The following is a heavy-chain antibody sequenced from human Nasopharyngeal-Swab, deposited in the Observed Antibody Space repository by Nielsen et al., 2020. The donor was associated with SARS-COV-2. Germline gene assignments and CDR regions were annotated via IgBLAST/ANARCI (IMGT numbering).Heavy chain of an antibody. CDR2: ISGSGGGT. Sequence: GGSLRLSCAASGFTFSSYAMSWVRQAPGKGLEWVSAISGSGGGTYYADSVKGRFTISRDNSKNTLYLQMNSLRAEDTAVYYCAKKGIVVVPAAGGLDPWGQGTLVTVSS. CDR3: AKKGIVVVPAAGGLDP. CDR1: GFTFSSYA. D-gene: IGHD2-2*01. V-gene: IGHV3-23*01. J-gene: IGHJ5*02.